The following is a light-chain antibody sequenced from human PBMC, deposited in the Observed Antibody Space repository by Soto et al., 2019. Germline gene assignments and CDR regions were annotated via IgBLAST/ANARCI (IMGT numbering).Light chain of an antibody. CDR3: QQYGSSRWT. CDR1: QSVSSIY. V-gene: IGKV3-20*01. J-gene: IGKJ1*01. Sequence: EIVLTQSPGTLSLCPGERATLSCRASQSVSSIYLAWYQQKPGQAPRLLIYGASSRATGIPDRFSGSGSGTDFTLTISRLEPEDFAVYYCQQYGSSRWTFGQGTKVDIK. CDR2: GAS.